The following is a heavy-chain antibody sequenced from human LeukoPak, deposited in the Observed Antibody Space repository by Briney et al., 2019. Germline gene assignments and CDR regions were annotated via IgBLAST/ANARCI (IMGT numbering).Heavy chain of an antibody. CDR1: GFSVSSTY. J-gene: IGHJ5*02. D-gene: IGHD3-10*01. V-gene: IGHV3-66*03. CDR3: TRDRAGTQSWVEFDL. Sequence: GGSLRLSCAASGFSVSSTYMSWVRQAPGKGLEGVSLIYTSGSTFYPDSVMGRFTISRDNSKNTLFLQMNSLRAEDSAVYYCTRDRAGTQSWVEFDLWGQGTLVTGSS. CDR2: IYTSGST.